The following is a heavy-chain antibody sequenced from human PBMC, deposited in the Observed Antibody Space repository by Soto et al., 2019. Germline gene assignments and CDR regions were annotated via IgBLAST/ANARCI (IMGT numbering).Heavy chain of an antibody. V-gene: IGHV3-30-3*01. Sequence: PGGSLRLSCAASGFAFNIYAIHWVRQAPGKGLEWVAVISHDGTNRYYTDSVRGRFTISRDNSKNTVYLEMDSLRSEDTAVYYCARGANYDILTGSDSYYYYYGMDVWGQGTTVTVSS. CDR1: GFAFNIYA. J-gene: IGHJ6*02. D-gene: IGHD3-9*01. CDR3: ARGANYDILTGSDSYYYYYGMDV. CDR2: ISHDGTNR.